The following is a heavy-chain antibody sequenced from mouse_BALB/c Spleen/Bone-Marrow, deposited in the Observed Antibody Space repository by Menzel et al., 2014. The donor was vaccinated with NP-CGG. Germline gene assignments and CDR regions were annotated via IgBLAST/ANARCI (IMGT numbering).Heavy chain of an antibody. CDR2: INRNGGRT. D-gene: IGHD2-3*01. CDR1: GFTFSSYG. CDR3: TRGSSMISSAWFDY. J-gene: IGHJ3*01. Sequence: EVKLVESGGGLVQPGGSLKLSCAASGFTFSSYGMSWVRQTLDKRLELVATINRNGGRTYYPDSVKGRFSIARDNAKNSLYLQSISPKAEDTSYYSRTRGSSMISSAWFDYWGAGTLVTISS. V-gene: IGHV5-6-3*01.